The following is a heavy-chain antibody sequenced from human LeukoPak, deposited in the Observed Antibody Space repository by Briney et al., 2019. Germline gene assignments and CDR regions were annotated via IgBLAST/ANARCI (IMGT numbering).Heavy chain of an antibody. CDR1: GGSFSGYY. CDR2: INHSGST. V-gene: IGHV4-34*01. Sequence: PSETLSLTCAVYGGSFSGYYWSWIRQPPGKGLEWIGEINHSGSTNYNPSLKSRVTISVDTSKNQFSLKLSSVTAADTAVYYCARYSRVTNHYYYGMDVWGQGTTVTVSS. D-gene: IGHD2-21*01. J-gene: IGHJ6*02. CDR3: ARYSRVTNHYYYGMDV.